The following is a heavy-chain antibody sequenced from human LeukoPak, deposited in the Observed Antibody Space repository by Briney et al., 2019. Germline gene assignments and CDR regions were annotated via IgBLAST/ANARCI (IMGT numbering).Heavy chain of an antibody. CDR2: INAGNGNT. CDR1: GYTFTSYA. V-gene: IGHV1-3*03. Sequence: ASVKVSCKASGYTFTSYAMNWVRQAPGQGLEWMGWINAGNGNTKYSQEFQGRVTITRDTSASTAYMELSSLRSEDMAVYYCARGYSYGLLDYWGQGTLVTVSS. J-gene: IGHJ4*02. D-gene: IGHD5-18*01. CDR3: ARGYSYGLLDY.